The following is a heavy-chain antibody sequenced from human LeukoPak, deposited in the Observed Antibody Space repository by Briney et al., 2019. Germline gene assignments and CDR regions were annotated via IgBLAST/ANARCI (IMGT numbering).Heavy chain of an antibody. CDR3: AREVGDGYNPYFDY. CDR1: GGTFSSYA. V-gene: IGHV1-69*13. J-gene: IGHJ4*02. CDR2: IIPIFGTA. Sequence: SVNVSCKASGGTFSSYAISWVRQAPGQGLEWMGGIIPIFGTANYAQKFQGRVTITADESTSTAYMELSSLRSEDTAVYYCAREVGDGYNPYFDYWGQGTLVTVSS. D-gene: IGHD5-24*01.